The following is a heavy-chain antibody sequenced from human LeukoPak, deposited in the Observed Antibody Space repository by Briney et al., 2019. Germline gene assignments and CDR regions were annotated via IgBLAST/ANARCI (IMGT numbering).Heavy chain of an antibody. CDR2: INPNSGGT. D-gene: IGHD3-3*01. V-gene: IGHV1-2*02. CDR3: ARVPWYDFWGHTFDY. CDR1: GYTFTGYY. J-gene: IGHJ4*02. Sequence: GASVKVSCKASGYTFTGYYMHWVRQAPGQGLEWMGWINPNSGGTNYAQKFEGRVTMTRDTSISTAYMELSRLRSDDTAVYYCARVPWYDFWGHTFDYWGQGTLVTVSS.